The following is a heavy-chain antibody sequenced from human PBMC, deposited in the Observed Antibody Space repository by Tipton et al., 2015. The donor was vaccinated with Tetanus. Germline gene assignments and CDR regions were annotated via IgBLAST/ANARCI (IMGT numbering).Heavy chain of an antibody. V-gene: IGHV3-33*01. CDR3: TDGQRDGYNDDAFDI. D-gene: IGHD5-24*01. Sequence: SLRLSCAASGFMFNSYGMHWVRQAPGKRLEWVAVIWYDGSNKYYADSVMGRFTVSRDNSENTLYLQMDSLRAEDTAVYYCTDGQRDGYNDDAFDIWGQGTMVTVSS. CDR1: GFMFNSYG. CDR2: IWYDGSNK. J-gene: IGHJ3*02.